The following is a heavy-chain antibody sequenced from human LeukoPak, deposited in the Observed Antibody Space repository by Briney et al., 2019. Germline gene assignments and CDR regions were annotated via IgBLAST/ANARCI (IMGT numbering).Heavy chain of an antibody. D-gene: IGHD3-22*01. Sequence: GGSLRLSCAASGFTFSSYSMNWVRQAPGKGLEWVSAISGSGGSTYYADSVKGRFTISRDNSKNTLYLQMNSLRAEDTAVYYCAKDLHYYDSSGYHVGVFDYWGQGTLVTVSS. CDR3: AKDLHYYDSSGYHVGVFDY. CDR1: GFTFSSYS. V-gene: IGHV3-23*01. CDR2: ISGSGGST. J-gene: IGHJ4*02.